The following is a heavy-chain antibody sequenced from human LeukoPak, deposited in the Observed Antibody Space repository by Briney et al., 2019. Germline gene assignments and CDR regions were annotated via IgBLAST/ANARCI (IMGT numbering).Heavy chain of an antibody. Sequence: ASVKVSCKASGYTFTSYGISWVRQAPGQGLEWMGWISAYNGNTNYAQKLQGRVTMTTDTSTSTAYMELRSLRSGDTAVYYCARILGYCSSTSCYDWFDYWGQGTLVTVSS. V-gene: IGHV1-18*01. D-gene: IGHD2-2*01. CDR3: ARILGYCSSTSCYDWFDY. CDR2: ISAYNGNT. J-gene: IGHJ4*02. CDR1: GYTFTSYG.